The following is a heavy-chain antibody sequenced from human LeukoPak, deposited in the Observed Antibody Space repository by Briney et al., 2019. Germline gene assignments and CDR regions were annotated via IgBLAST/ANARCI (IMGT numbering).Heavy chain of an antibody. D-gene: IGHD7-27*01. CDR1: GYTFTGYY. CDR3: ARGANWGTADY. Sequence: ASVKVSCKASGYTFTGYYMHWVRQAPGQGLEWMGWINPSSGGTNYAQKFQGRVTMTRDTSISTAYMGLSRLRSDDTAVYYCARGANWGTADYWGQGTLVTVSS. CDR2: INPSSGGT. J-gene: IGHJ4*02. V-gene: IGHV1-2*02.